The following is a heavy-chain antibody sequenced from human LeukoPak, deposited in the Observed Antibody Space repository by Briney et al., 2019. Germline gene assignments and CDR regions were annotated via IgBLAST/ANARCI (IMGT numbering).Heavy chain of an antibody. CDR2: IDPDGSTT. Sequence: GGSLRLSCAASGFTFSSYWMHWVRQAPGEGLVWVSRIDPDGSTTNYADSVKGRFTTSRDNAKNTLYLQMDSLRAEDTALYYCTRVQAGRAGLMDVWGRGTTVTVSS. D-gene: IGHD6-13*01. CDR3: TRVQAGRAGLMDV. J-gene: IGHJ6*02. CDR1: GFTFSSYW. V-gene: IGHV3-74*01.